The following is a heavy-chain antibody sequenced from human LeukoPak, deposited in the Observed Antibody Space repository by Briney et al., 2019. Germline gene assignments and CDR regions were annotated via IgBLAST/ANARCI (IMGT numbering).Heavy chain of an antibody. V-gene: IGHV3-21*01. CDR3: AREATVVDYGMDV. D-gene: IGHD4-23*01. CDR2: ISSSSSYI. Sequence: PGGSLRLSCAASGFTFSSYSMNWVRQAPGKGLEWVSSISSSSSYIYYADSVKGRFTISRDNAKNSLYLQMNSLRAEDTAVYYCAREATVVDYGMDVWGQGTTVTVSS. CDR1: GFTFSSYS. J-gene: IGHJ6*02.